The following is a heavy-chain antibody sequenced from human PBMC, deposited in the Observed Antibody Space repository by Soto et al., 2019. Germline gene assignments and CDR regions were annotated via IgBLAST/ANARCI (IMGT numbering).Heavy chain of an antibody. CDR2: MSFDGSNK. D-gene: IGHD1-1*01. Sequence: QVQLVESGGGVVQPGRSLRLSCAASGFTFRSYGMHWVRQAPGKGLEWVALMSFDGSNKYYADSVRGRFTISSDNSKSTLYLQMDILRPEDTAVYYCAKEFGWELQLSHPYYNSGMDVWCQGTTVTVSS. J-gene: IGHJ6*02. V-gene: IGHV3-30*18. CDR3: AKEFGWELQLSHPYYNSGMDV. CDR1: GFTFRSYG.